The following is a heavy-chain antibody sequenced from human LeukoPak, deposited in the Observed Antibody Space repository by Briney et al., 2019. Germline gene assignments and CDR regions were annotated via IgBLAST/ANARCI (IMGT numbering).Heavy chain of an antibody. D-gene: IGHD3-22*01. J-gene: IGHJ4*02. V-gene: IGHV4-4*09. Sequence: SETLSLTCTVSGGSISSYYWSWIRQPPGKGLEWIGYIYTSGSTNYNPSLKSRVTISVDTSKNQFSLKLSSVTATDTAVYYCASNYYDSSGYYYVYWGQGTLVTVSS. CDR2: IYTSGST. CDR1: GGSISSYY. CDR3: ASNYYDSSGYYYVY.